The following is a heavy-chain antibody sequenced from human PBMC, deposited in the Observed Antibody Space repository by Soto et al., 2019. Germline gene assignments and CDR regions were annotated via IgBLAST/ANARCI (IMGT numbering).Heavy chain of an antibody. J-gene: IGHJ4*02. V-gene: IGHV4-39*02. CDR1: GGSINSNNYY. CDR3: AKVVVAATRHTDFDS. Sequence: SETLSLTCTVSGGSINSNNYYWAWILQPPGKGLAWIASIYYDGSTYYNPSLKSRVSISVDTSKNHFSLKLSSATAADTAVYYCAKVVVAATRHTDFDSWGQGTLVTVSS. D-gene: IGHD2-15*01. CDR2: IYYDGST.